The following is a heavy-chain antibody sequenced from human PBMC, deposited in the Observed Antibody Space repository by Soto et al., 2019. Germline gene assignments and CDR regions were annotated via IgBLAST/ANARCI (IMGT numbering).Heavy chain of an antibody. D-gene: IGHD3-22*01. Sequence: QVQLVQSGAEVKKPGASVKVSCKASGYTFTSYGISWVRQAPGQGLEWMGWISAYNGNTNYAQKLQGRVTMTTDTSTSTAYMELRRLRSDDTAVYYCARDPSHYYDSSGSPADYWGQGTLVTVSS. CDR2: ISAYNGNT. V-gene: IGHV1-18*01. CDR3: ARDPSHYYDSSGSPADY. CDR1: GYTFTSYG. J-gene: IGHJ4*02.